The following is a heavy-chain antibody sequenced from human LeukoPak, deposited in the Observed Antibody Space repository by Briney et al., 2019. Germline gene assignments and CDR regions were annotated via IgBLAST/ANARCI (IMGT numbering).Heavy chain of an antibody. Sequence: GGSLRLSCAASGFTFSSYGMSWVRQAPGKGLEWVSAISGSGGSTYYADSVKGRFTISRDNSKNTLYLQMNSLRAEDTAVYYCAKIPVSGLRYFDWLSLPDYWGQGTLVTVSS. CDR1: GFTFSSYG. CDR2: ISGSGGST. D-gene: IGHD3-9*01. CDR3: AKIPVSGLRYFDWLSLPDY. J-gene: IGHJ4*02. V-gene: IGHV3-23*01.